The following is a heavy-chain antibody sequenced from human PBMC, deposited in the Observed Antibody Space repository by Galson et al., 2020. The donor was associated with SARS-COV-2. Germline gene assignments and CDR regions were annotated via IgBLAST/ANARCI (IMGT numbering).Heavy chain of an antibody. Sequence: WIRQPPGKGLEWIGSIYYSGSTYYNPSLKSRVTISVDTSKNQFSLKLSSVTAADTAVYYCARDGFYFTWDIVVVPAAMDYYYGMDVWGQGTTVTVSS. CDR3: ARDGFYFTWDIVVVPAAMDYYYGMDV. J-gene: IGHJ6*02. D-gene: IGHD2-2*01. V-gene: IGHV4-39*07. CDR2: IYYSGST.